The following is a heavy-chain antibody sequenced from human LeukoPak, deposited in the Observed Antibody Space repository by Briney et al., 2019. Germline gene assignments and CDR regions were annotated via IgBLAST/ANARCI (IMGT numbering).Heavy chain of an antibody. CDR3: AREYGDYVYY. Sequence: GGSLRLSCAASGFTVSSNYMRWVRQAPGKGLEWVSVIYSGGTTYYADSVKGRFTISRDNSKNTLYLQMNSLRAEDTAVYYRAREYGDYVYYWGQGTLVTVSS. J-gene: IGHJ4*02. CDR1: GFTVSSNY. D-gene: IGHD4-17*01. V-gene: IGHV3-66*01. CDR2: IYSGGTT.